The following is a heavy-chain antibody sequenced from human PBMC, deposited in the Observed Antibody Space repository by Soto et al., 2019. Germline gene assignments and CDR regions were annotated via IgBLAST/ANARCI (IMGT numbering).Heavy chain of an antibody. CDR1: GVSLSTSGMG. CDR3: AHMIEGAFFDP. D-gene: IGHD2-21*01. J-gene: IGHJ5*02. CDR2: VYWDDDK. V-gene: IGHV2-5*02. Sequence: QVTLKESGPTLVKPTQTLTLTCTFSGVSLSTSGMGVGWIRQPPGKALEWLALVYWDDDKRYSPSLKSRLTITSDTSKIQVVLTMTYIDPVDTATYYCAHMIEGAFFDPWGQGTLVTVSS.